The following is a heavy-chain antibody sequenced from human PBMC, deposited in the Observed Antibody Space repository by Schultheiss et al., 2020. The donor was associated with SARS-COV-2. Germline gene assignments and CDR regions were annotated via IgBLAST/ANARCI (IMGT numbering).Heavy chain of an antibody. J-gene: IGHJ4*02. V-gene: IGHV5-51*01. CDR2: IYPGDSDT. CDR1: GYSFTSYW. D-gene: IGHD3-3*01. CDR3: ARHVHPYDFWSGRSYYFDY. Sequence: GESLKISCKGSGYSFTSYWIGWVRQMPGKGLEWMGIIYPGDSDTRYSPSFQGQVTISADKSISTAYLQWSSLKASDTAMYYCARHVHPYDFWSGRSYYFDYWGQGTLVTSPQ.